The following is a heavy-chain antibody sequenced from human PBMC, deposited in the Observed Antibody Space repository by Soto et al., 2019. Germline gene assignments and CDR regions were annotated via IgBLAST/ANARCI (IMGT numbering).Heavy chain of an antibody. CDR1: GFTFSSYG. CDR2: ISYDGSNT. V-gene: IGHV3-30*18. J-gene: IGHJ4*02. Sequence: QVQLVEXGGGVVQPGRSLXXSCVASGFTFSSYGMHWVRQAPGKGLEWVAIISYDGSNTYYADSVKGRFTISRDNSKNTLYLQMNSLRAEDTSVYYCAKEGGLSGSYYISSSYYFDYWGQGTLVTVSS. D-gene: IGHD1-26*01. CDR3: AKEGGLSGSYYISSSYYFDY.